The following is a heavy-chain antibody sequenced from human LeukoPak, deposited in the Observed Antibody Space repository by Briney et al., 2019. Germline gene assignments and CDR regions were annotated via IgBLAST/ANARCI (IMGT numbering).Heavy chain of an antibody. Sequence: SETLSLTCAVSGGSISSSNWWSWTRQPPGKGLEWIGEIYHSGSTNYNPSLKSRVTISVDKSKTQFSLKLSSVTAADTAVYYCARRKGYCSSTSCYRGTGYNWFDPWGQGTLVTVPS. CDR1: GGSISSSNW. D-gene: IGHD2-2*02. CDR3: ARRKGYCSSTSCYRGTGYNWFDP. J-gene: IGHJ5*02. CDR2: IYHSGST. V-gene: IGHV4-4*02.